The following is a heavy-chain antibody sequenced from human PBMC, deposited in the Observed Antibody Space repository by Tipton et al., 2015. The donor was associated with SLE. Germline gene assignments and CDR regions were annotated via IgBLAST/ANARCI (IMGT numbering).Heavy chain of an antibody. J-gene: IGHJ4*02. CDR3: TRSMRGFSSGWYLDY. V-gene: IGHV4-59*01. Sequence: TLSLTCTVSGGSISSYYWSWIRQPPGKGLEWIGYIYYSGSTNYNPSLKSRVTISVDTSKNQFSLKLSSVTAADTAVYYCTRSMRGFSSGWYLDYWGQGTLVTVSS. D-gene: IGHD6-19*01. CDR1: GGSISSYY. CDR2: IYYSGST.